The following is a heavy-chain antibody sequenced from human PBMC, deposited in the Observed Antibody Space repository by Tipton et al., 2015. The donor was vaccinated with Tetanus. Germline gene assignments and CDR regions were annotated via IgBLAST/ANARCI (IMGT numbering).Heavy chain of an antibody. V-gene: IGHV3-33*01. CDR2: IWYDGSQK. CDR3: ARGDPRWGFVYALDH. Sequence: QLVQSGGGVVQPGGSLRISCEASGFIFGDYGIHWVRQAPGKGLEWVAVIWYDGSQKYYGDSVKGRFTLSRDNSMNTAYLQMNSLRAQDTAVYFCARGDPRWGFVYALDHWGQGTPVTVSS. J-gene: IGHJ4*02. D-gene: IGHD5/OR15-5a*01. CDR1: GFIFGDYG.